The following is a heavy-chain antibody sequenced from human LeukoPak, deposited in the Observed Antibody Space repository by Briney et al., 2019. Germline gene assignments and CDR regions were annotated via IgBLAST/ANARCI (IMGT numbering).Heavy chain of an antibody. J-gene: IGHJ4*02. CDR1: GYTFTNYG. CDR3: ARDRITYYYGSGSPLGY. CDR2: ISPYNGNT. D-gene: IGHD3-10*01. V-gene: IGHV1-18*01. Sequence: GASVKVSCKAYGYTFTNYGISWVRQAPGQGLEWMGWISPYNGNTNYAQKFQGRVTMTTDTSTSTAYMELRSLRSDDTAVYYCARDRITYYYGSGSPLGYWGQGTLVTVSS.